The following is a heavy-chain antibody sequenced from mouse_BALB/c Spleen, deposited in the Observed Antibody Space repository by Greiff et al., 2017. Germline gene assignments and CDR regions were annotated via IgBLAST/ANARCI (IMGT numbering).Heavy chain of an antibody. J-gene: IGHJ4*01. CDR2: IDPSDSYT. D-gene: IGHD2-14*01. Sequence: VQLQQPGAELVKPGASVKLSCKASGYTFTSYWMHWVKQRPGQGLEWIGEIDPSDSYTNYNQKFKGKATLTVDKSSSTAYMQLSSLTSEDSAVYYCAGYGDYYAMDYWGQGTSVTVSS. V-gene: IGHV1-69*02. CDR1: GYTFTSYW. CDR3: AGYGDYYAMDY.